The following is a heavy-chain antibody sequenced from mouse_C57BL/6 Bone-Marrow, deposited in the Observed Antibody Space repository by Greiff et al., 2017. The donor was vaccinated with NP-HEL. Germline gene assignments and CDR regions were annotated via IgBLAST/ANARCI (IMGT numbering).Heavy chain of an antibody. D-gene: IGHD1-1*01. J-gene: IGHJ2*01. V-gene: IGHV1-74*01. CDR1: GYTFTSYW. CDR3: AMRIITTVVDDY. CDR2: IHPSDSDS. Sequence: VQLQQPGAELVKPGASVKVSCKASGYTFTSYWMHWVKQRPGPGLEWIGRIHPSDSDSNYNQKFKGKATLTVGKSSSTDHMQLSSLTSEDSAVYYCAMRIITTVVDDYWGQGTTLTVSS.